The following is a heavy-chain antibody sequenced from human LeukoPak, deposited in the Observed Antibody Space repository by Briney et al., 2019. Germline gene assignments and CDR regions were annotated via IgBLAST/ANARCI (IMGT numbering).Heavy chain of an antibody. CDR3: AKVEVKYYDSSGSWENWFDP. CDR2: ISYDGSNK. Sequence: GGSLRLSCAASGFTFSSYAMHWVRQAPGKGLEWVAVISYDGSNKYYADSVKGRFTISRDNSKNTLYLQMNSLRAEDTAVYYCAKVEVKYYDSSGSWENWFDPWGQGTLVTVSS. J-gene: IGHJ5*02. CDR1: GFTFSSYA. D-gene: IGHD3-22*01. V-gene: IGHV3-30*04.